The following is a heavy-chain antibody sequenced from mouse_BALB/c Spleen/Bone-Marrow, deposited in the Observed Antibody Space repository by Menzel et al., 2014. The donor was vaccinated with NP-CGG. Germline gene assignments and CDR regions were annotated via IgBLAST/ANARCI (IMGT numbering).Heavy chain of an antibody. CDR1: GFTFSSYT. CDR3: TRDQRYCNYIYAMDY. CDR2: ISTGGSYT. D-gene: IGHD2-10*02. V-gene: IGHV5-6-4*01. Sequence: DVKLVESGGGLVKPGGSLKLSCAASGFTFSSYTMSWVRRTPEKRLEWVATISTGGSYTDYPDSVKGRFTISRDNAKNTLYLQMSSLKSEDTAMYYCTRDQRYCNYIYAMDYWGQGTSVTVSS. J-gene: IGHJ4*01.